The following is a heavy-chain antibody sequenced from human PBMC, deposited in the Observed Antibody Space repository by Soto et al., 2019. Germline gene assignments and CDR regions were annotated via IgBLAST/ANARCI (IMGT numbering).Heavy chain of an antibody. CDR3: ARGATGGYYDSSGYSFDY. V-gene: IGHV3-30-3*01. CDR1: GFTFSSYA. CDR2: ISYDGSNK. D-gene: IGHD3-22*01. Sequence: QVQLVESGGGVVQPGRSLRLSCAASGFTFSSYAMHWVRQAPGKGLEWVAVISYDGSNKYYADSVKGRFTISRDNSKNTLYLQMNSLRAEDTAVYYCARGATGGYYDSSGYSFDYWGQGTLVTVSS. J-gene: IGHJ4*02.